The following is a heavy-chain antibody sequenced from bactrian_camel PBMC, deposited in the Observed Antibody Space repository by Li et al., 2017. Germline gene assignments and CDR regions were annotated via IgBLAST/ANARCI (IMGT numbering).Heavy chain of an antibody. D-gene: IGHD7*01. V-gene: IGHV3S53*01. CDR1: GHTGGMYC. Sequence: QLVESGGGLVQAGGSLRLSCGSFSGHTGGMYCMAWFRLAPGKEREGVVALASDGSTWYADSVKGRFTISRDNAKNTVYLQMNSLKPEDTAVYVCAADLRSLVDDGTWSDPVGIVCASYRYEYNYWGQGTQVTVS. CDR2: LASDGST. CDR3: AADLRSLVDDGTWSDPVGIVCASYRYEYNY. J-gene: IGHJ4*01.